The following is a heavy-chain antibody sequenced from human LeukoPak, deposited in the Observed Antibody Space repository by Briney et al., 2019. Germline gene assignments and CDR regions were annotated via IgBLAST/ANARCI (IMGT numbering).Heavy chain of an antibody. Sequence: PGRSLRLSCAVSGFTFDDYAMHWVRQAPGKGLEWVSGVSWNSGTIDYADSVKGRFTISRDNAKNSLYLQMDSLRPEDTALYYCAKGAARRYSYGYFDFWGQGTLVTVSS. D-gene: IGHD5-18*01. V-gene: IGHV3-9*01. CDR2: VSWNSGTI. CDR1: GFTFDDYA. J-gene: IGHJ4*02. CDR3: AKGAARRYSYGYFDF.